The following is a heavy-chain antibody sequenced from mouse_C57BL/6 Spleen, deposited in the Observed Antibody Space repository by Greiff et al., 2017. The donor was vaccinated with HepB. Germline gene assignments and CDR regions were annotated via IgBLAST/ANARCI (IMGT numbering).Heavy chain of an antibody. CDR3: ARGYGSSYGFDY. Sequence: ESGPGLVKPSQSLSLTCSVTGYSITSGYYWNWIRQFPGNKLEWMGYISYDGSNNYNPSLKNRISITRDTSKNQFFLKLNSVTTEDTATYYCARGYGSSYGFDYWGQGTTLTVSS. V-gene: IGHV3-6*01. D-gene: IGHD1-1*01. J-gene: IGHJ2*01. CDR1: GYSITSGYY. CDR2: ISYDGSN.